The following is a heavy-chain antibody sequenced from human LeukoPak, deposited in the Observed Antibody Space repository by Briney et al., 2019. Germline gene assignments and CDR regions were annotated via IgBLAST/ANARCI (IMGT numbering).Heavy chain of an antibody. Sequence: GRSLRLSCAASRFTFSAYWMHWVRQAPGKGLVWVSHINTDGSSTTYADSVKGRFTISRDNAKNTLHLQMSSLTAENTAVYYCTRDLPMYSSNWYSVSWGQGTLVTVSS. J-gene: IGHJ5*02. V-gene: IGHV3-74*01. CDR1: RFTFSAYW. CDR3: TRDLPMYSSNWYSVS. D-gene: IGHD6-13*01. CDR2: INTDGSST.